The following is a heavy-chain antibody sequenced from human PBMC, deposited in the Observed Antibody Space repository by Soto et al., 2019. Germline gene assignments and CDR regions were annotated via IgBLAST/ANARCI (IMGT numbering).Heavy chain of an antibody. Sequence: QVQLVQSGAEVKKPGSSVKVSCKASGGTFSSYTISWVRQAPGQGPEWMGRIIPILGIANYAQKFQGRVTITADKSTSTAYMGLSSLRSEDTAVYYCARDRGSSWSSNWFDPWGQGTLVTVSS. CDR1: GGTFSSYT. J-gene: IGHJ5*02. CDR2: IIPILGIA. D-gene: IGHD6-13*01. CDR3: ARDRGSSWSSNWFDP. V-gene: IGHV1-69*08.